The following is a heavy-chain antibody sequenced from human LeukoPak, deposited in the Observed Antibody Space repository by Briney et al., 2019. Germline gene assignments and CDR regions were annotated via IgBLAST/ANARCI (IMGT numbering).Heavy chain of an antibody. CDR2: INPNSGGT. V-gene: IGHV1-2*07. Sequence: ASVKVSCKASGCTFTVDYMYWGRHGPGQGGEWMGWINPNSGGTNYEHKFQGRVTMPRAKSIRTAHLELSRLRSDATAVYYCTRDQEGENSFDPWGQGNLVTVSS. CDR3: TRDQEGENSFDP. J-gene: IGHJ5*02. CDR1: GCTFTVDY.